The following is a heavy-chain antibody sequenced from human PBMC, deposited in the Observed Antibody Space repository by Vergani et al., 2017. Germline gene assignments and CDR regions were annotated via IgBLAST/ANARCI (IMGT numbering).Heavy chain of an antibody. D-gene: IGHD2-2*02. J-gene: IGHJ4*02. V-gene: IGHV3-9*01. CDR2: LFWDSGNI. CDR3: YTDYHDY. CDR1: GFTFNDYA. Sequence: EVHLLESGGGLVQPGRSLRLSCAASGFTFNDYAMHWVRQVPGKGLEWVSGLFWDSGNIGYADSVRGRFTISRDNAKNSLYLQMNNLRPEDTAVYFCYTDYHDYWGQGTLVTVSS.